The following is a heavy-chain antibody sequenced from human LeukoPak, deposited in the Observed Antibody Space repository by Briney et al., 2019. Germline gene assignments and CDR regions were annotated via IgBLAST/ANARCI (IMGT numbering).Heavy chain of an antibody. J-gene: IGHJ4*02. D-gene: IGHD6-13*01. CDR1: GFTFSAFW. CDR2: IWYDGSNK. CDR3: AGGRMYSSSWYDIDY. V-gene: IGHV3-33*08. Sequence: VGSLRLSCAASGFTFSAFWMHWVRQAPGKGLEWVAVIWYDGSNKYYADSVKGRFTISRDNSKNTLYLQMNGLRAEDTAVYYCAGGRMYSSSWYDIDYWGQGTLVTVSS.